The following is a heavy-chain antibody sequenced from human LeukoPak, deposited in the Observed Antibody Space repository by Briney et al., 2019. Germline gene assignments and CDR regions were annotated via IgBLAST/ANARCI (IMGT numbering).Heavy chain of an antibody. CDR2: INHSGST. V-gene: IGHV4-34*01. Sequence: SETLSLTCAVYGGSFSGYYWSWIRQPPGKGREWIGEINHSGSTNYNPSLKSRVTISVDTSKNQFSLKLSSVTAADTAVYYCARGRRVNYYDSSGYYPDWGQGTPVTVSS. D-gene: IGHD3-22*01. CDR1: GGSFSGYY. J-gene: IGHJ4*02. CDR3: ARGRRVNYYDSSGYYPD.